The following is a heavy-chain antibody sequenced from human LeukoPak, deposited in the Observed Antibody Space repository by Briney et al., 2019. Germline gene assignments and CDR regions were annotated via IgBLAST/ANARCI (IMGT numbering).Heavy chain of an antibody. CDR2: INTNTGNP. CDR3: AREQMVLDYYYYGMDV. Sequence: ASVKVSCKASGYTFTSYAMNWVRQAPGQGLERMGWINTNTGNPTYAQGFTGRFVFSLDTSVSTAYLQISSLKAEDTAVYYCAREQMVLDYYYYGMDVWGQGTTVTVSS. CDR1: GYTFTSYA. V-gene: IGHV7-4-1*02. D-gene: IGHD5-24*01. J-gene: IGHJ6*02.